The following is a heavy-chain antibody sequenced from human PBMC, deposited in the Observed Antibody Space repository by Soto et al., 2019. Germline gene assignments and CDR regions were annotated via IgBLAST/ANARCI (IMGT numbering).Heavy chain of an antibody. CDR3: AKESSPRVTAMVTLDY. J-gene: IGHJ4*02. CDR2: ISYDGSNK. Sequence: GGSLRLSCAASGFTFSSYGMHWVRQAPGKGLEWVAVISYDGSNKYYADSVKGRFTISRDNSKNTLYLQMNSLRAEDTAVYYCAKESSPRVTAMVTLDYWGQGTLVTVSS. D-gene: IGHD5-18*01. V-gene: IGHV3-30*18. CDR1: GFTFSSYG.